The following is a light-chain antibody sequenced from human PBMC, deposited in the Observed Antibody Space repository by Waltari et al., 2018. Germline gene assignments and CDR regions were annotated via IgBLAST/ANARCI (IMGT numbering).Light chain of an antibody. Sequence: QSALTQPASVSGSPGQSITISCTGTSSDVGGYNYVSWYQQHPGKAPKLMIFDVSKRPSGFSNRFSGSKSGSTASLTISGLQAEDEADFYCNSYTSNSTWVFGGGTKLTVL. CDR1: SSDVGGYNY. J-gene: IGLJ3*02. V-gene: IGLV2-14*01. CDR2: DVS. CDR3: NSYTSNSTWV.